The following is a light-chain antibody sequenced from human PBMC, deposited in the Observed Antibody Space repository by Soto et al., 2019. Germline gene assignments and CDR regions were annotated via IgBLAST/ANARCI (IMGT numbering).Light chain of an antibody. CDR2: AAS. V-gene: IGKV1-6*01. CDR1: QGIRND. Sequence: AIQMTQSPSSLSASVGDRVTITCRASQGIRNDLDWFQQKPGKAPKLLIYAASNLQSGVPARFSGSGSGTDFNLTISSLQPEDFATYYCLQKYFYPITFGPGTKVDIK. J-gene: IGKJ3*01. CDR3: LQKYFYPIT.